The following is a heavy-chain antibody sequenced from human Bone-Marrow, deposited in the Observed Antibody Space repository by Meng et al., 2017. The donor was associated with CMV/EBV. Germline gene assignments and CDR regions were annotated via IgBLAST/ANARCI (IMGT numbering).Heavy chain of an antibody. CDR3: ARYSSIPFDF. V-gene: IGHV1-8*01. CDR2: MNPNSGNA. D-gene: IGHD6-13*01. Sequence: ASVKVSCKASGNTFTSYDINWVRQATGRGLEWMGWMNPNSGNAGYAQKFQGRVTMTWNTSISTAYMELSSLRSGDTAVYYCARYSSIPFDFWGQGTLVTVSS. CDR1: GNTFTSYD. J-gene: IGHJ4*02.